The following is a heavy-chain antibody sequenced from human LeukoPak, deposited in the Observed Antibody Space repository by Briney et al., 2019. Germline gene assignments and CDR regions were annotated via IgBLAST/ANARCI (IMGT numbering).Heavy chain of an antibody. D-gene: IGHD6-19*01. CDR3: AHSGSDYYYFGMDV. CDR2: IYLDDDK. J-gene: IGHJ6*04. CDR1: GFSLNTSGVG. V-gene: IGHV2-5*02. Sequence: SGPTLVKPTQTLTLTCTFSGFSLNTSGVGVGWIRQPPGKALDWLALIYLDDDKRYTPSLKSRLTITKDTSKNQVVLTMTNMDPVDTATYFCAHSGSDYYYFGMDVWGKGTTVTVSS.